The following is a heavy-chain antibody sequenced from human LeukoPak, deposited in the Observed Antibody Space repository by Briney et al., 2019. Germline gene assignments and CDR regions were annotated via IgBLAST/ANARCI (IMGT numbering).Heavy chain of an antibody. J-gene: IGHJ3*02. D-gene: IGHD3-10*01. V-gene: IGHV4-39*07. CDR1: GGSISSSSYY. CDR3: ARAPGGYGSGSRGAFDI. Sequence: PSETLSLTCTVSGGSISSSSYYWGWIRQPPGKGLEWIGSIYLSGSTYYNPSLKSRVTISVDTSKNQFSLKLSSVTAADTAVYYCARAPGGYGSGSRGAFDIWGQGTMVTVSS. CDR2: IYLSGST.